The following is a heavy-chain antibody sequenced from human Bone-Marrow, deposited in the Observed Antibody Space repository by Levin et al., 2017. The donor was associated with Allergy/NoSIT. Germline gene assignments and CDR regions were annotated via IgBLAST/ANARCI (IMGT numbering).Heavy chain of an antibody. J-gene: IGHJ4*02. CDR1: GGTFSSYT. CDR2: IIPILGIA. Sequence: ASVKVSCKASGGTFSSYTISWVRQAPGQGLEWMGRIIPILGIANYAQKFQGRVTITADKSTSTAYMELSSLRSEDTAVYYCARDGGSGSYFDYWGQGTLVTVSS. D-gene: IGHD3-10*01. V-gene: IGHV1-69*04. CDR3: ARDGGSGSYFDY.